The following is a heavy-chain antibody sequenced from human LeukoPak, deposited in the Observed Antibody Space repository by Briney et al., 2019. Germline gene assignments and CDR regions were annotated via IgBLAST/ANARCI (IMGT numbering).Heavy chain of an antibody. D-gene: IGHD3-3*01. V-gene: IGHV3-7*01. CDR3: ARHPTGITIFGVVIPYFDY. Sequence: GGSLRLSCAASGFTFSSYWMSWVRQAPGKGLEWVANIKQDGSEKYYVDSVKGRFTISRDNAKNSLYLQMNSLRAGDTAVYYCARHPTGITIFGVVIPYFDYWGQGTLVTVSS. J-gene: IGHJ4*02. CDR2: IKQDGSEK. CDR1: GFTFSSYW.